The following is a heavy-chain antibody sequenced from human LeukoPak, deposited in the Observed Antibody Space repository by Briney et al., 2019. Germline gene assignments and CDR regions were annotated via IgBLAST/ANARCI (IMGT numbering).Heavy chain of an antibody. D-gene: IGHD4-17*01. CDR3: VRVRHGDSFDF. CDR1: GFTFSSLY. Sequence: GGSLRLSCEASGFTFSSLYMDWVRQAPGKGLEWVGRIRNKAADYSTDYASSVKGRFTISGDDSRNSLYLQMSNLKSEDTALYYCVRVRHGDSFDFWGQGTLVTVSS. J-gene: IGHJ4*02. V-gene: IGHV3-72*01. CDR2: IRNKAADYST.